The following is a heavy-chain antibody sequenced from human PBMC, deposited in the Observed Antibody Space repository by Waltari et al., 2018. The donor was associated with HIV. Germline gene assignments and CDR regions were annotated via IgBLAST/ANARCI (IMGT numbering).Heavy chain of an antibody. J-gene: IGHJ4*02. V-gene: IGHV4-38-2*02. CDR1: GSSITSGYY. Sequence: QVQLQESGPGLVQTLETLSLTCAVSGSSITSGYYWAWIRQSPGKGLEWIATIHYKGRADNTPPLGGRVLVARDPSKNQFSLKMRYVTAADTAIYYCARDWGVTTGPFDFWGQGTQVTGSS. D-gene: IGHD4-4*01. CDR3: ARDWGVTTGPFDF. CDR2: IHYKGRA.